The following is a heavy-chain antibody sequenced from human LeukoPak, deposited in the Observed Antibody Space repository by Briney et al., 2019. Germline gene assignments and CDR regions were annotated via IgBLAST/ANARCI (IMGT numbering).Heavy chain of an antibody. CDR2: ISGSAGNT. V-gene: IGHV3-23*01. CDR1: GFTFSTYG. D-gene: IGHD4-17*01. CDR3: AKDRATVTRGFDY. J-gene: IGHJ4*02. Sequence: GGSLRLSCAASGFTFSTYGMHWVRQAPGKGLEWVSTISGSAGNTYYADSVKGRFTISRDNSKNTLFLQMNSLGAEDTAVYHCAKDRATVTRGFDYWGQGTLVTVSS.